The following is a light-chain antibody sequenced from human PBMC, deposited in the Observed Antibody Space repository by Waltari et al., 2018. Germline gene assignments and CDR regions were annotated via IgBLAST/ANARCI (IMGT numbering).Light chain of an antibody. CDR1: RPHIGTTT. V-gene: IGLV1-44*01. J-gene: IGLJ2*01. Sequence: HSVLTHPPSASGPRAQGVPISCSGTRPHIGTTTVNWYQHLPGTAPKLLIYSNNQRPSGVPDRFSGSKSGTSASLAISGLRSEDEADYYCAAWDDSLSVGVFGGGTKLTVL. CDR3: AAWDDSLSVGV. CDR2: SNN.